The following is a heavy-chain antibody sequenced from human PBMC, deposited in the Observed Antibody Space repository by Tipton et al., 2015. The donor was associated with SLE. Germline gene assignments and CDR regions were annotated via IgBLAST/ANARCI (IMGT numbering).Heavy chain of an antibody. V-gene: IGHV4-34*01. CDR2: INHSGST. Sequence: TLSLTCAVYGGSFSGYYWSWIRQPPGKGLEWIGEINHSGSTNYNPSLKSRVTISVDTSKKQFSLKLSSVTAAVTAVYYCARGRVGEQQLVNLSGYFDSWGQGALVTVSS. CDR3: ARGRVGEQQLVNLSGYFDS. D-gene: IGHD6-13*01. CDR1: GGSFSGYY. J-gene: IGHJ4*02.